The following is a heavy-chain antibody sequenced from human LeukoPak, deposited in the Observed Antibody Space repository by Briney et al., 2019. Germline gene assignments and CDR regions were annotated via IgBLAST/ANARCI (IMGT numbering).Heavy chain of an antibody. CDR1: GFTFNSYW. CDR2: IKQDGSEK. D-gene: IGHD3-3*01. J-gene: IGHJ4*02. Sequence: PGGSLRLSCVASGFTFNSYWMTWVRQAPGKGLEWVANIKQDGSEKYYVDSVKGRFTTSRDSAKNSLYLQMNSLRTEDTAVYYCARLREIPVFGVVTKSTSYFDYWGQGTLVTVSS. V-gene: IGHV3-7*01. CDR3: ARLREIPVFGVVTKSTSYFDY.